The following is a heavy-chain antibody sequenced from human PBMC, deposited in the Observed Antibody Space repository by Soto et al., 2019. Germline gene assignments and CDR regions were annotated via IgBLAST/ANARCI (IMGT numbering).Heavy chain of an antibody. D-gene: IGHD2-2*01. CDR2: IYNSGST. CDR1: GGSISSGGYS. Sequence: QLQLQESGSQLVKPSQTLFLPSAVSGGSISSGGYSWSWIRQPPGKGLEWIGYIYNSGSTDYNPTLKTRVTISIDRCKNQFSLKLSSVTAEDTAVYYGARVPDRWGQGTMVTVSS. J-gene: IGHJ5*02. V-gene: IGHV4-30-2*01. CDR3: ARVPDR.